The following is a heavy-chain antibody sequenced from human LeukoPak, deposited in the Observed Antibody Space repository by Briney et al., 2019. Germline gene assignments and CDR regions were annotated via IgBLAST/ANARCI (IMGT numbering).Heavy chain of an antibody. Sequence: GGSLRLSCAASGFTFSSYAMSWVRQAPGKGLEWVSAISGSGGSTYYADSVKGRFTISRDNSKNTLYLQMNSLRAEDTAVYYCAKDYYYDSSGYIDYWGQGTLVTVSS. J-gene: IGHJ4*02. CDR3: AKDYYYDSSGYIDY. V-gene: IGHV3-23*01. CDR1: GFTFSSYA. CDR2: ISGSGGST. D-gene: IGHD3-22*01.